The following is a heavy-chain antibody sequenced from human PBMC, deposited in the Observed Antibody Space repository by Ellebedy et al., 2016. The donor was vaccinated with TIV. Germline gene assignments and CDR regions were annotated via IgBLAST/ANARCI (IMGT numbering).Heavy chain of an antibody. J-gene: IGHJ4*02. CDR1: GGSISSYY. D-gene: IGHD3-10*01. Sequence: PSETLSLTCTVSGGSISSYYWSWIRQPPGKGLEWIGYIYYSGSTNYNPSLKSRVTISVDTSKNQFSLKLSSVTAADTAVYYCARRVSSGGHGGGGYFDYWGQGTLVTVSS. CDR3: ARRVSSGGHGGGGYFDY. V-gene: IGHV4-59*01. CDR2: IYYSGST.